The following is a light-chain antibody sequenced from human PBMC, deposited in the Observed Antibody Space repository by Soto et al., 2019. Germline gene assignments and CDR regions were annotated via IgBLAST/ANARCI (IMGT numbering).Light chain of an antibody. V-gene: IGLV6-57*02. CDR2: EDN. J-gene: IGLJ3*02. CDR3: QSYDSINHWL. CDR1: SGSIASNY. Sequence: NFMLTQPNSVSESPGKTVTISGTVSSGSIASNYVQWYQQRPGSAPTTVIYEDNQRPSGVPDRFSGSIDSSSNSASLTISGLKTEDEADSYCQSYDSINHWLFGGGPKVTV.